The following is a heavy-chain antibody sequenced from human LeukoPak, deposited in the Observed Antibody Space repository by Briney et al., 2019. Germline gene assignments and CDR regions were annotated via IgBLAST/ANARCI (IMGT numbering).Heavy chain of an antibody. Sequence: SETLSLTCTVSGGSISSYYWSWIRQPPGKGLEWIGYIYYSGSTYYNPSLKSRVTISVDTSKNQFSLKLSSVTAADTAVYYCARDGGYDRYFDYWGQGTLVTVSS. CDR3: ARDGGYDRYFDY. CDR2: IYYSGST. CDR1: GGSISSYY. V-gene: IGHV4-59*12. D-gene: IGHD5-12*01. J-gene: IGHJ4*02.